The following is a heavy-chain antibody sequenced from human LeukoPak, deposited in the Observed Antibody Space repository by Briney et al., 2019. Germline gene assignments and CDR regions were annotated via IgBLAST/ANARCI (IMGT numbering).Heavy chain of an antibody. CDR3: AKGRPITMVRGTFDY. CDR1: GFTFSSYA. J-gene: IGHJ4*02. D-gene: IGHD3-10*01. CDR2: VSGSGDNT. V-gene: IGHV3-23*01. Sequence: GGSLRLSCAASGFTFSSYAMSWVRQAPGKGLEWVSTVSGSGDNTYYADSVKGRFTISRDNSKNTLYLQMNSLRAEDTAVYYCAKGRPITMVRGTFDYWGQGTLVTVSS.